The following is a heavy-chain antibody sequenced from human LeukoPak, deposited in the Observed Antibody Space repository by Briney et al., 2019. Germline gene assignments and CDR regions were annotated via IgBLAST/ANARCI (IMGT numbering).Heavy chain of an antibody. J-gene: IGHJ4*02. Sequence: GGSLRLSCVASGFTFSISWVTWVRLAPGKGLEWVANIDEHGNKKYYVDSVKGRFAISRDYASNSVFLQMDSLRAEDTSVYYCARDAGWGYYDLWGQGTPVTVSS. V-gene: IGHV3-7*01. CDR2: IDEHGNKK. CDR3: ARDAGWGYYDL. CDR1: GFTFSISW. D-gene: IGHD1-26*01.